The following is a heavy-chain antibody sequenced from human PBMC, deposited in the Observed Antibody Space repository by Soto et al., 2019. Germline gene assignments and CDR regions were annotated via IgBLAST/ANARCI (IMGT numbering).Heavy chain of an antibody. J-gene: IGHJ3*02. D-gene: IGHD2-8*01. CDR3: AAERLTDDAFDI. CDR1: GFTFTSSA. CDR2: IVVGSGNT. V-gene: IGHV1-58*01. Sequence: SVKVSCKASGFTFTSSAVQWVRQARGQRLEWIGWIVVGSGNTNYAQKFQERVTITRDMSTSTAYMELSSLRSEDTAVYYCAAERLTDDAFDIWRQGTMVTVSS.